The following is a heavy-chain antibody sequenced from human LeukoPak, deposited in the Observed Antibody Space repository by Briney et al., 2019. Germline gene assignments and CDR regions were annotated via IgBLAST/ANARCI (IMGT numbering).Heavy chain of an antibody. J-gene: IGHJ4*02. CDR2: ISAYYGNT. V-gene: IGHV1-18*01. Sequence: SVKVSCKASGYTFTTYAISWVRQAPGQGLEWMGWISAYYGNTTYAQKFQGRVTMTTDTSTSTAYMELRSLRSDDTAVYYCATDPNAMVTPLFDYWGQGTLVSVSS. CDR1: GYTFTTYA. D-gene: IGHD5-18*01. CDR3: ATDPNAMVTPLFDY.